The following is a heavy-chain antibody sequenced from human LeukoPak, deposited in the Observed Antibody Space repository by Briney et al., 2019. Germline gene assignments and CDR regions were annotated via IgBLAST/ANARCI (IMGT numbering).Heavy chain of an antibody. D-gene: IGHD6-19*01. Sequence: GGSLRLSCAASGFTFSSYAMSWVRQAPGKGLEWVSGISGSGGSTYYADSVKGRFTISRDDSKNTLYLQMSSLRAEDTAVYYCAKPVAAPKVYYFDYWGQGTLVT. V-gene: IGHV3-23*01. CDR1: GFTFSSYA. J-gene: IGHJ4*02. CDR2: ISGSGGST. CDR3: AKPVAAPKVYYFDY.